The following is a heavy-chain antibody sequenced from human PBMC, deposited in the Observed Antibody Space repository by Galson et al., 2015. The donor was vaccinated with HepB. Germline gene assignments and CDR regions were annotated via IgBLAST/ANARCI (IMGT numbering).Heavy chain of an antibody. CDR3: ARGPYDILTGSYLLWSFDL. CDR1: GGSSSNHA. Sequence: SVRVSCRASGGSSSNHAISWVRQAPGQGLEWVGGIIPFFGTTNYAQKLQGRVTLSADTSTSTAYMELNSLRSEDPAVYYCARGPYDILTGSYLLWSFDLWGRGTLVTVSS. J-gene: IGHJ2*01. CDR2: IIPFFGTT. D-gene: IGHD3-9*01. V-gene: IGHV1-69*06.